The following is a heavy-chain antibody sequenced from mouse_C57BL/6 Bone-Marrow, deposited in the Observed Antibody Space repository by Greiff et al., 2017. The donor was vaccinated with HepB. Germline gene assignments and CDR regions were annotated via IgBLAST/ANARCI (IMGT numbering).Heavy chain of an antibody. D-gene: IGHD4-1*01. CDR2: INPSTGGT. V-gene: IGHV1-42*01. CDR3: ARSNWDGNWYFDV. CDR1: GYSFTGYY. Sequence: VQLKESGPELVKPGASVKISCKASGYSFTGYYMNWVKQSPEKSLEWIGEINPSTGGTTYNQKFKAKATLTVDKSSSTAYMQLKSLTSEDSAVYYCARSNWDGNWYFDVWGTGTTVTVSS. J-gene: IGHJ1*03.